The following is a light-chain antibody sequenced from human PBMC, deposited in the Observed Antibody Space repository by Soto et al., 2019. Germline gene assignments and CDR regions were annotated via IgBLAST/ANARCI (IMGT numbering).Light chain of an antibody. Sequence: DIQMTQSPSTLSASVGDRVSITCRASQNIRALLAWYQQKPGKAPKLLIYDASNLEGGVPSRFSGSGSGTEFTLTISSMQPEDFATYYCHQYSDHSPPWTFGQGTKVEFK. CDR1: QNIRAL. J-gene: IGKJ1*01. CDR2: DAS. CDR3: HQYSDHSPPWT. V-gene: IGKV1-5*01.